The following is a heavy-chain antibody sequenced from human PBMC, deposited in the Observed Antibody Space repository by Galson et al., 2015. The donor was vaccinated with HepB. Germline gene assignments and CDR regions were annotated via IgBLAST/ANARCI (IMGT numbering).Heavy chain of an antibody. CDR1: GFTFSDYY. D-gene: IGHD3-10*01. CDR3: ARDRITMVRGASIDY. Sequence: SLRLSCAASGFTFSDYYMSWIRQAPGKGLEWVSYISSSGSTIYYADSVKGRFTISRDNSKNSLYLQMNSLRAEDTAVYYCARDRITMVRGASIDYWGQGTLVTVSS. J-gene: IGHJ4*02. V-gene: IGHV3-11*01. CDR2: ISSSGSTI.